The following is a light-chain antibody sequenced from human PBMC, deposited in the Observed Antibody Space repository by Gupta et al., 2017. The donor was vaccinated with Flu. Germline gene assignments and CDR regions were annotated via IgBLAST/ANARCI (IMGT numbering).Light chain of an antibody. V-gene: IGLV3-19*01. Sequence: SSELTQDPAVSVALGQTVRITCHGDSLRNSDASWYQQKPGQAAVLVIYAKNIRPSGIPDRCSGSSSGNTASLTITGAPAEEEADYYCNSRDSTDNHQAVFGGGTKLTVL. J-gene: IGLJ2*01. CDR1: SLRNSD. CDR3: NSRDSTDNHQAV. CDR2: AKN.